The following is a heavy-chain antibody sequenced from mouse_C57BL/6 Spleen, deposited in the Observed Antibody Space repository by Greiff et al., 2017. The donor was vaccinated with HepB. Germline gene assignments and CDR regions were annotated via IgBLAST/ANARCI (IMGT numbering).Heavy chain of an antibody. CDR3: TRLGAMDY. CDR1: GFTFSDAW. Sequence: EVQVVESGGGLVQPGGSMKLSCAASGFTFSDAWMAWVRQFPENGLEWVAEIRNKANNHATYYAESVKGRFTISRDDTKSSVYLQMNSLRAEDTGIYYCTRLGAMDYWGQGTSVTVSS. D-gene: IGHD3-3*01. J-gene: IGHJ4*01. CDR2: IRNKANNHAT. V-gene: IGHV6-6*01.